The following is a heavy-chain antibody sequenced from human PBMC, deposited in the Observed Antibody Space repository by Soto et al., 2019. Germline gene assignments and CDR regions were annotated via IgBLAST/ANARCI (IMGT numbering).Heavy chain of an antibody. CDR2: IIPIFGTA. CDR1: GGTFSSYS. V-gene: IGHV1-69*13. CDR3: ARDCRMITMVRRSTSYYYYGMDV. J-gene: IGHJ6*02. Sequence: SVNVSCKASGGTFSSYSISWVRQAPGQGLECMGWIIPIFGTANYAQKFQGRVTITADESTSTAYMELSSLRSEDTAVYYCARDCRMITMVRRSTSYYYYGMDVWGQGTTVTVSS. D-gene: IGHD3-10*01.